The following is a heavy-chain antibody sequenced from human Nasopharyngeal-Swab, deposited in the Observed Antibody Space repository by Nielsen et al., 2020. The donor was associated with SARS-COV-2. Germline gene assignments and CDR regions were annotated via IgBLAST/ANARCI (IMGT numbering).Heavy chain of an antibody. CDR2: IYYSGST. CDR1: GGSITSGGYY. J-gene: IGHJ6*04. D-gene: IGHD1-14*01. CDR3: ARVRDNGGADV. Sequence: LRLSCTVSGGSITSGGYYWSWIRQHPGKGLEWIGFIYYSGSTSYNPSLKGRITISVDTSTNQFSLKLSSVTAADTAVYYCARVRDNGGADVWGKGTTVTVSS. V-gene: IGHV4-31*03.